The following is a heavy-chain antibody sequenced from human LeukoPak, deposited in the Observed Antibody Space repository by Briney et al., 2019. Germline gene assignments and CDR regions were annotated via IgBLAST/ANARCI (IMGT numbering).Heavy chain of an antibody. V-gene: IGHV3-23*01. CDR2: ISGSGGST. CDR1: GFTFSSYA. CDR3: AKDVIVRYYYDSSGYPPNFDY. Sequence: GGSLRLSCAASGFTFSSYAMSWVRQAPGKGLEWVSAISGSGGSTYYADSVKGRFTISRDNSKNTLYLQMNSLRAEDTAVYYCAKDVIVRYYYDSSGYPPNFDYWGQGTLVTVSS. D-gene: IGHD3-22*01. J-gene: IGHJ4*02.